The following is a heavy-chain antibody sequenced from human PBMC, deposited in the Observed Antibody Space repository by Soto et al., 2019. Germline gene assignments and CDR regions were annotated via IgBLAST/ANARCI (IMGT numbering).Heavy chain of an antibody. J-gene: IGHJ6*02. CDR3: ARVGAAGTEDYYYYGMDV. V-gene: IGHV3-33*01. Sequence: GSLRLSCAASGFTFSSYGMHWVRQAPGKGLEWVAVIWYDGSNKYYADSVKGRFTISRDNSKNTLYLQMNSLRAEDTAVYYCARVGAAGTEDYYYYGMDVWGQGTTVTVSS. CDR1: GFTFSSYG. D-gene: IGHD6-13*01. CDR2: IWYDGSNK.